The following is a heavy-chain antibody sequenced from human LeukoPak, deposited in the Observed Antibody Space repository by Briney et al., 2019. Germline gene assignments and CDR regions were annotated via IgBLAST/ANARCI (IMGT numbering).Heavy chain of an antibody. CDR2: IRSKANSYAT. CDR3: TRPRYCSSTSCSDMDV. CDR1: GVTFSGSA. Sequence: GGSLTLSCAASGVTFSGSAMHWVRQASGKGLEWVGRIRSKANSYATAYAASVKGRFTISRDDSKNTAYLQMNSLKTEDTAVYYCTRPRYCSSTSCSDMDVWGQGTTVTVSS. J-gene: IGHJ6*02. V-gene: IGHV3-73*01. D-gene: IGHD2-2*01.